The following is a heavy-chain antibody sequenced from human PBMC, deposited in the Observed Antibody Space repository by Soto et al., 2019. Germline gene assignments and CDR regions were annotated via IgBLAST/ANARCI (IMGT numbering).Heavy chain of an antibody. D-gene: IGHD6-13*01. J-gene: IGHJ4*02. CDR3: ATGGAAADKDDY. V-gene: IGHV3-23*01. CDR2: ISGSGGST. Sequence: GGSLRLSCAASGFTFSSYAMSWVRQAPGKGLEWVSAISGSGGSTYYADSVKGRCTISRDNSKNTLYRQMNSQSAEDTAVYYSATGGAAADKDDYWGQGTLVTVSS. CDR1: GFTFSSYA.